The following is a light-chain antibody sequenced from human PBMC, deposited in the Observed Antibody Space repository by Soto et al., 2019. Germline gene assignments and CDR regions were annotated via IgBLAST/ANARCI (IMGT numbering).Light chain of an antibody. J-gene: IGKJ4*01. CDR3: QQGASFPRT. Sequence: DIQMTQSPSSVSVSVGDTVTITCRASQAVSTWLAWYQQKPGGAPKLLIYAASTLQSGVPSRFSGSGSGTDFTLTIRSLQPEDFATYYCQQGASFPRTFGGGTKVEIK. CDR2: AAS. V-gene: IGKV1-12*01. CDR1: QAVSTW.